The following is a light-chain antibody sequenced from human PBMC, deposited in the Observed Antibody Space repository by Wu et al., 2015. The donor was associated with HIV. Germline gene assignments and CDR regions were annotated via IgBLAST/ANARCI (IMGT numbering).Light chain of an antibody. CDR3: QQYGGSPLYT. J-gene: IGKJ2*01. Sequence: EIVMTQSPATLSVSPGERATLSCRASQSVSSNLAWYQQKPGQAPRLLIYGASSRATGVPDRFSVSGSGPDFTLIISRLEPEDFAVYYCQQYGGSPLYTFGQGTKLEIK. CDR1: QSVSSN. CDR2: GAS. V-gene: IGKV3-20*01.